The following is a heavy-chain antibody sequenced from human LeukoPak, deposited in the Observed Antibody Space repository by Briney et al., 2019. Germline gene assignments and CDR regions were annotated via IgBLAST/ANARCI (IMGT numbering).Heavy chain of an antibody. D-gene: IGHD5-18*01. V-gene: IGHV5-51*01. J-gene: IGHJ4*02. CDR1: GYSFTSYW. CDR2: IYPGDSDT. CDR3: ARPVDTAMVAFDY. Sequence: GESLKISCKGSGYSFTSYWIGWVRQMPGTGLEWMGIIYPGDSDTRYSPSFQGQVTISADKSISTAYLQWSSLKASDTAMYYCARPVDTAMVAFDYWGQGTLVTVSS.